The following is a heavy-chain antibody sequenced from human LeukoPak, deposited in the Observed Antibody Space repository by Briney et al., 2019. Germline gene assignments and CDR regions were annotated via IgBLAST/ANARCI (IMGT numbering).Heavy chain of an antibody. V-gene: IGHV1-18*01. CDR1: GYTFTSYG. Sequence: GASVKVSCKASGYTFTSYGISWVRQAPGQGLEWMGWISAYNGNTNYAQKLQGRVTVTTDTSTSTAYMELRSLRSDDTAVYYCARVNLYYYDSSGYYYYFDYWGQGTLVTVSS. D-gene: IGHD3-22*01. J-gene: IGHJ4*02. CDR2: ISAYNGNT. CDR3: ARVNLYYYDSSGYYYYFDY.